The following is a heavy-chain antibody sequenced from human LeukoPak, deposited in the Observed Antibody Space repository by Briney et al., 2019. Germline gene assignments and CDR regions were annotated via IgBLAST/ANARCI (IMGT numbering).Heavy chain of an antibody. V-gene: IGHV4-59*08. D-gene: IGHD3-10*01. CDR1: GGSISSYY. Sequence: SETLSLTCTVSGGSISSYYWSWIRQPPGKGLEWIGYIYYSGSTNYNPSLKSRVTISVDTSKNQFSLKLSSVTAADTAVYYCARVKGVRGVINWFDPWGQGTLVTVSS. CDR2: IYYSGST. CDR3: ARVKGVRGVINWFDP. J-gene: IGHJ5*02.